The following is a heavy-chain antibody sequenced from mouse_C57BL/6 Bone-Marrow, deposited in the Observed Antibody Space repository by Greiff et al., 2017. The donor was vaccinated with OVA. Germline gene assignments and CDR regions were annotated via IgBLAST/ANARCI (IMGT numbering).Heavy chain of an antibody. CDR2: IYPRSGNT. D-gene: IGHD1-1*01. Sequence: QVQLQQSGAELARPGASVKLSCKASGYTFTSYGISWVKQRTGQGLEWIGEIYPRSGNTYYNEKFKGKATLTADKSSSTAYMELRSLTSEDSAVYFGARDGSRFYWYFDVWGTGTTVTVSS. CDR1: GYTFTSYG. J-gene: IGHJ1*03. V-gene: IGHV1-81*01. CDR3: ARDGSRFYWYFDV.